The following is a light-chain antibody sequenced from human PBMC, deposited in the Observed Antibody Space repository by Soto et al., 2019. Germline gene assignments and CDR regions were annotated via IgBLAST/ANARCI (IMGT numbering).Light chain of an antibody. CDR3: QQYGSSPQT. J-gene: IGKJ2*01. Sequence: EIVLTQSPGTLSLSPGERATLSCRASQSVSSSYLAWYQQKPDQAPRLLIYGASSRATGIPDRFSGSGSGTDFTLTIARLEPEDFAVYYCQQYGSSPQTFGQGTKLEIQ. V-gene: IGKV3-20*01. CDR1: QSVSSSY. CDR2: GAS.